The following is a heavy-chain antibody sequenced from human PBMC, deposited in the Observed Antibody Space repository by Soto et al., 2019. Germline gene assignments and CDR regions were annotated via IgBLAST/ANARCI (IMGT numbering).Heavy chain of an antibody. J-gene: IGHJ4*02. CDR1: GGSISSSSYY. V-gene: IGHV4-39*01. Sequence: QLQLQESGPGLVKPSETLSLTCTVSGGSISSSSYYWGWIRQPPGKGLEWIGSIYYSGSTYYNPSLKSRVTISVDTSKNQFSLKLSSVTAADTAVYYCARLRLGGYSYGDFDYWGQGTLVTVSS. D-gene: IGHD5-18*01. CDR3: ARLRLGGYSYGDFDY. CDR2: IYYSGST.